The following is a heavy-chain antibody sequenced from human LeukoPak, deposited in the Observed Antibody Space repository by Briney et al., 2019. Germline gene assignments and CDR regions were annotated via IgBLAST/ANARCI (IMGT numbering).Heavy chain of an antibody. CDR1: GGSFSGYY. CDR2: INHSGST. V-gene: IGHV4-34*01. Sequence: SETLSLTCAVYGGSFSGYYWSWIRQPPGKGLEWIGEINHSGSTNYNPSLKSRVTISVDTSKNQFSLKLSSVTAADTAVYYCATGPPGGYYPHYHYYGMDVWGQGTTVTVSS. CDR3: ATGPPGGYYPHYHYYGMDV. J-gene: IGHJ6*02. D-gene: IGHD3-3*01.